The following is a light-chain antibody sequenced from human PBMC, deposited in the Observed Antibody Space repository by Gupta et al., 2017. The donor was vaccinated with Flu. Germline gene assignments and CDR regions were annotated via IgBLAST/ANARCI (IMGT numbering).Light chain of an antibody. J-gene: IGLJ3*02. CDR2: QDY. CDR3: QTWHNGTWV. Sequence: SYEVTQPPSVSVSPGQTDSITCSGDTLGDKYVSWYRQKSGQSPVLVVYQDYRRPAGIPERLSGSNSGNTATLTIAGTQAMDEADYYCQTWHNGTWVLGGGTKLTVL. CDR1: TLGDKY. V-gene: IGLV3-1*01.